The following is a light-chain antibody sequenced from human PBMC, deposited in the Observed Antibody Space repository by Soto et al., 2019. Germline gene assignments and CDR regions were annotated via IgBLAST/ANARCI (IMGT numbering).Light chain of an antibody. V-gene: IGLV2-14*03. J-gene: IGLJ2*01. CDR3: TSWTTSTTMI. CDR2: DVN. CDR1: SSDIGAYNF. Sequence: QSVLTQPASVSGSTGQSITISCTGTSSDIGAYNFVSWYQQHPGKAPQLMLYDVNIRPSGVSNRFSGSKSGNTASLTISGLQAEDEADYYCTSWTTSTTMIFGGGTKLTVL.